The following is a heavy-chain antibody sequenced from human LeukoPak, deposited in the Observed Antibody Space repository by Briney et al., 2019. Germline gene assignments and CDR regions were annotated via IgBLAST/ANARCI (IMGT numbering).Heavy chain of an antibody. CDR2: ISYDGSNK. J-gene: IGHJ4*02. CDR1: GFTFSSYA. Sequence: GRSLRLSCAASGFTFSSYAMHWVRQAPGKGLECVAVISYDGSNKYYADSVKGRFTISRDNSKNTLYLQMNSLRAEDTAVYYCASGYCSSTSCYNIDYWGQGTLVTVSS. D-gene: IGHD2-2*02. V-gene: IGHV3-30-3*01. CDR3: ASGYCSSTSCYNIDY.